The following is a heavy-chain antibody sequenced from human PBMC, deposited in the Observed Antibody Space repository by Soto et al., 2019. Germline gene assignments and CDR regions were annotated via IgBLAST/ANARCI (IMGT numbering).Heavy chain of an antibody. V-gene: IGHV4-31*01. CDR2: NYYSGST. CDR1: GGSISSGGYY. Sequence: QVQLQESGPGLVKPSQTLSLTCTVSGGSISSGGYYWSWIRQHPGKGLEWIGYNYYSGSTYYSPSLKSLVTTSGDTAKSQFSLKLSSVTAAGTAVYYCARVISYGYVDYWGQGTLVTVSS. D-gene: IGHD1-26*01. J-gene: IGHJ4*02. CDR3: ARVISYGYVDY.